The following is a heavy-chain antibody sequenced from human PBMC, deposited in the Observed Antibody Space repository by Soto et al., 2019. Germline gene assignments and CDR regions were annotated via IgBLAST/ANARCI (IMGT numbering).Heavy chain of an antibody. V-gene: IGHV1-2*02. CDR1: GYTFTGYY. Sequence: ASVKVSCKASGYTFTGYYMHWVRQAPGQGLEWMGWINPNSGGTNYAQKFQGRVTITADESTSTAYMELSSLRSEDTAVYYCAVGATELYYFDYWGQGTLVTVSS. D-gene: IGHD1-26*01. J-gene: IGHJ4*02. CDR3: AVGATELYYFDY. CDR2: INPNSGGT.